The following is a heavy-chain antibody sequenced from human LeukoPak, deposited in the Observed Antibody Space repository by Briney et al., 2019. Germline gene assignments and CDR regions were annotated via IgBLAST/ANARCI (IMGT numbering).Heavy chain of an antibody. CDR2: IIPIFGTA. Sequence: SVKVSCKASGGTFSSYAISWVRQAPGQGLEWMGGIIPIFGTANYAQKFQGRVTITADKSTSTAYMELSSLRSEDTAVYYCAVDSSGYYLFDYWGQGTLVTVSS. CDR1: GGTFSSYA. CDR3: AVDSSGYYLFDY. J-gene: IGHJ4*02. D-gene: IGHD3-22*01. V-gene: IGHV1-69*06.